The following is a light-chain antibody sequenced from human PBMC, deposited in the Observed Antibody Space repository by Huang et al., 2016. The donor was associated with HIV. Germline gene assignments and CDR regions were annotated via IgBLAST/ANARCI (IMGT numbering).Light chain of an antibody. CDR1: QDMSNY. Sequence: DIQMTQSPSSLSASVGDRVTITCQASQDMSNYLNCYQQKPGKAPKLLIYDASNLETGFSTRFSGSGSGTDFTFTISSLQPEDIATYYCQHYDNLRTFGQGTKVEIK. CDR3: QHYDNLRT. V-gene: IGKV1-33*01. CDR2: DAS. J-gene: IGKJ1*01.